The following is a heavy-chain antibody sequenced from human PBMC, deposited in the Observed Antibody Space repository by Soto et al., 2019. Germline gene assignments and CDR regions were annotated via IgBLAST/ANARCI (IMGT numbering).Heavy chain of an antibody. J-gene: IGHJ4*02. CDR2: ISYDGSNK. V-gene: IGHV3-30-3*01. D-gene: IGHD4-4*01. Sequence: QVQLVESGGGVVQPGRSLRLSCAASGFTFIIYAIHWVRHAPGKGLEWVAAISYDGSNKFYADSVKGRFTISRDNSKNTLYLQMNSLTTEDTAVYFCARPTSVTAFDYWGQGTLVTVSS. CDR1: GFTFIIYA. CDR3: ARPTSVTAFDY.